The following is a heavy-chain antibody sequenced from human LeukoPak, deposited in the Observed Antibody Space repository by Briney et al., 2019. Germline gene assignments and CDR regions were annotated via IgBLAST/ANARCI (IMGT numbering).Heavy chain of an antibody. Sequence: SETLSLSCTVSGGSISSYYWSWIRQPPGKGLEWIGYIYYSGSTNYNPSLKSRVTISVDTSKNQFSLKLSSVTAADTAVYYCARHRGSSWSPYYYYMDVWGNGTTVTVSS. CDR1: GGSISSYY. J-gene: IGHJ6*03. CDR3: ARHRGSSWSPYYYYMDV. D-gene: IGHD6-13*01. V-gene: IGHV4-59*08. CDR2: IYYSGST.